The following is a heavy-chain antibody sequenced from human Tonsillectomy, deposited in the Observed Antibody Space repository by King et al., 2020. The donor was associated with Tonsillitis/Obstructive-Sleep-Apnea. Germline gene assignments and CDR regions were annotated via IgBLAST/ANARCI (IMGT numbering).Heavy chain of an antibody. CDR2: INQDGSEK. CDR1: EFTFSGYW. Sequence: EVQLVESGGGLVQPGGSLRLSCVASEFTFSGYWMSWVRQAPGKGLEWVANINQDGSEKYYVDSLKGRFTISRDNAGYSLYLQMNSLRAEDTAVYFCARDPGVWGKGTTVTVSS. V-gene: IGHV3-7*01. J-gene: IGHJ6*04. CDR3: ARDPGV.